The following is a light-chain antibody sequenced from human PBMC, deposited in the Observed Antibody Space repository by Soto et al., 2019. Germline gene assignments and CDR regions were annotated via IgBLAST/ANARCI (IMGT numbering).Light chain of an antibody. CDR1: SSDIGTYNL. J-gene: IGLJ1*01. CDR2: EVI. CDR3: CSYAGSSTFV. Sequence: QSALTQPASVSGSPGQSITISCTGTSSDIGTYNLVSWYQQHPGTAPKLMIYEVIRRPSGVSSRFSGSKSGNTASLTIFGLQAEDEADYYCCSYAGSSTFVFGTGTKLTVL. V-gene: IGLV2-23*02.